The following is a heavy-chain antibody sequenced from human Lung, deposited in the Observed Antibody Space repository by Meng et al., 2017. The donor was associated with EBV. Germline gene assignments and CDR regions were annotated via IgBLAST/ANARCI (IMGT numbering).Heavy chain of an antibody. V-gene: IGHV1-18*01. J-gene: IGHJ4*02. CDR2: ISCYNGDT. CDR3: ARDPSNTSGRYAYFDY. D-gene: IGHD6-19*01. CDR1: GYTFTTHG. Sequence: QLVQSGAEVKKPGASVRVSCKASGYTFTTHGISWIRQAPGQGLEWMGWISCYNGDTNYAQKLQGRVTMTTDTSTNTAYMDLRGLRSDDTAVYYCARDPSNTSGRYAYFDYWGQGTLVTVSS.